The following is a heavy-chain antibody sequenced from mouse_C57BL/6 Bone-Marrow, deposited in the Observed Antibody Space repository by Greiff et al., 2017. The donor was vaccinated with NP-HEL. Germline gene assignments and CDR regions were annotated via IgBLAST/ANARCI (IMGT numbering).Heavy chain of an antibody. J-gene: IGHJ3*01. CDR3: ARERFAY. Sequence: QVHVKQPGAELVMPGASVKLSCKASGYTFTSYWMHWVKQRPGQGLEWIGEIDPSDSYTNYNQKFKGKSTLTVDKSSSTAYMQLSSLTSEDSAVYYCARERFAYWGQGTLVTVSA. CDR1: GYTFTSYW. CDR2: IDPSDSYT. V-gene: IGHV1-69*01.